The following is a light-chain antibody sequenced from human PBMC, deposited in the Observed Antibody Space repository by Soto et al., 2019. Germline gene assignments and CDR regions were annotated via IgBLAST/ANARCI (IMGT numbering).Light chain of an antibody. J-gene: IGLJ2*01. CDR1: SSNIGAGYD. V-gene: IGLV1-40*01. Sequence: QSVLTQPPSVSGAPGQRVTVSCTGSSSNIGAGYDVHWYQQLPGSAPKLLIYSNSDRPSGVPDRFSGSKSGTLASLAITGLRTDDEADYYCQSYDSSLSALVFGGGTKLTVL. CDR3: QSYDSSLSALV. CDR2: SNS.